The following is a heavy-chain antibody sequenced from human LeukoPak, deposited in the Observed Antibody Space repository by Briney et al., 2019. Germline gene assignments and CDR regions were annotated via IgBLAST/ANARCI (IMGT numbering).Heavy chain of an antibody. CDR1: GGSISSSSYY. J-gene: IGHJ4*02. V-gene: IGHV4-39*01. D-gene: IGHD3/OR15-3a*01. CDR2: IYYSGNT. CDR3: ARQTGSGLFILP. Sequence: SEALSLTCTVSGGSISSSSYYWGWFRRPPGKGLEWIGSIYYSGNTYYNASLKSQVSISIDTSKNQFSLRLTSVTAADTAVYYCARQTGSGLFILPGGQGTLVTVSS.